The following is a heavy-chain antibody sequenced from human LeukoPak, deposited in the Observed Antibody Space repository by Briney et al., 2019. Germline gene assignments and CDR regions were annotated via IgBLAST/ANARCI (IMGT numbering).Heavy chain of an antibody. V-gene: IGHV3-7*01. CDR3: ARGSLAGPYYYYYYGMDV. CDR2: IKQDGSEK. Sequence: GGSLRLSCAASGFTFSSYWMSWVRQAPGKGLEWVANIKQDGSEKYYVDSVKGRFTISRDNAKNSLYLQINSLRAEDTAVYYCARGSLAGPYYYYYYGMDVWGQGTTVTVSS. D-gene: IGHD6-19*01. J-gene: IGHJ6*02. CDR1: GFTFSSYW.